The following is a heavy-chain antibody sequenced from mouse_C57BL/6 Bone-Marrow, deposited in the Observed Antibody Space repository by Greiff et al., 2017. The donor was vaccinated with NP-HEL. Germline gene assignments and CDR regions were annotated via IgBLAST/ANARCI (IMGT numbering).Heavy chain of an antibody. Sequence: EVKLMESGAELVKPGASVKLSCTASGFNIKDYYMHWVKQRTEQGLEWIGRIDPEDGETKYAPKFQGKATITADTSSNTAYLQLSSLTSEDTAVYYCARSIYYGNWMDYWGQGTSVTVSS. CDR2: IDPEDGET. V-gene: IGHV14-2*01. D-gene: IGHD2-1*01. J-gene: IGHJ4*01. CDR3: ARSIYYGNWMDY. CDR1: GFNIKDYY.